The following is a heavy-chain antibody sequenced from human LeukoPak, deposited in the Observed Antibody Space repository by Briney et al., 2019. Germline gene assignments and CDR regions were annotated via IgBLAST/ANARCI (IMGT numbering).Heavy chain of an antibody. CDR2: INWNGATT. D-gene: IGHD3-22*01. CDR3: ARDHDTLLVVDRGFEV. CDR1: GFTFDDYG. J-gene: IGHJ3*01. Sequence: PGGSLRLSCAASGFTFDDYGMSWVRQAPGKGLEWVSGINWNGATTTYADSVKGRFTISRDNAKNSLYLQMNSPRAEDTAFYYCARDHDTLLVVDRGFEVWGQGTTVTVSS. V-gene: IGHV3-20*04.